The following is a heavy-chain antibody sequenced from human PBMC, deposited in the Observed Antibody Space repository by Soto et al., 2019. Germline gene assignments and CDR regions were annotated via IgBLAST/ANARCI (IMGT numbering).Heavy chain of an antibody. D-gene: IGHD6-6*01. Sequence: GLEWIGYIYCSGRPNYNPYLNXRVTISVDTYKNQFHLKLSSVTAADKAVYYCERGYDSTSGSSGFWFDPWGQGTLVTVPQ. CDR2: IYCSGRP. CDR3: ERGYDSTSGSSGFWFDP. V-gene: IGHV4-59*08. J-gene: IGHJ5*02.